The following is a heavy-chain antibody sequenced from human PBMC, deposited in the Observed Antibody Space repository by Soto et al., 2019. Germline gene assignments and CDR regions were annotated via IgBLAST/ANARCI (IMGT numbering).Heavy chain of an antibody. CDR3: ATNHDDISGRTPLLFDS. V-gene: IGHV4-31*03. CDR2: IHYSGST. CDR1: GDSIGTGGYY. J-gene: IGHJ4*02. Sequence: QVQLQESGPGLVKPSQTLSLTCTVSGDSIGTGGYYWDWIRQHPGKGPEWIGYIHYSGSTYYNPSLKSRLTLSLDTSKNQFSLHLSSVTAADTAVYYCATNHDDISGRTPLLFDSWGKGTLVTVSS. D-gene: IGHD3-22*01.